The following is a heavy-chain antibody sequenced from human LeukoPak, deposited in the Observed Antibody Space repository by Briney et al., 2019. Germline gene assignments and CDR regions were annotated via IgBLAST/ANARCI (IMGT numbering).Heavy chain of an antibody. CDR1: GGTFSSYA. V-gene: IGHV1-69*05. D-gene: IGHD3-10*01. J-gene: IGHJ5*02. CDR2: IIPIFGTA. CDR3: ARDSDYYSWFDP. Sequence: GASVKVSCKASGGTFSSYAISWVRQAHGQGLEWMGGIIPIFGTANYAQKFQGRVTITTDESTSTAYMELSSLRSEDTAVYYCARDSDYYSWFDPWGQGTLVTVSS.